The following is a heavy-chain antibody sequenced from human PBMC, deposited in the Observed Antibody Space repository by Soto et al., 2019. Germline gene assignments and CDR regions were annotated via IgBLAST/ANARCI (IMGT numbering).Heavy chain of an antibody. CDR1: GGSFRGYF. CDR3: QGGDF. J-gene: IGHJ4*02. CDR2: INDSGST. Sequence: SETLSLTCAVSGGSFRGYFWSWIRQSPDKGLEWIGEINDSGSTYYNPSFKSRLTISVDTSKSQISLTLTSVTAAGSAVYYCQGGDFWGQGTRVTVSS. D-gene: IGHD3-16*01. V-gene: IGHV4-34*01.